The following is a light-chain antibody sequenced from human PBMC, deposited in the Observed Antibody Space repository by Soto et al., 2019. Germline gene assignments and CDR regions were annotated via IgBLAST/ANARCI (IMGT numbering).Light chain of an antibody. J-gene: IGKJ4*01. CDR2: GAS. CDR1: QSLYNSY. Sequence: EIVLTQSPGTLSLSPGERTTLSCRASQSLYNSYLAWYQQKPGQAPRLLIYGASSRATGIPDRFSGGGSGTDFTLTISRLEPEDFAVYYCQQFSSYPLTFGGGTKVDIK. V-gene: IGKV3-20*01. CDR3: QQFSSYPLT.